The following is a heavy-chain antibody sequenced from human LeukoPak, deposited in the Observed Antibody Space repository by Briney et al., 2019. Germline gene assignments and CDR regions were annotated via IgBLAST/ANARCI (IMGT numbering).Heavy chain of an antibody. CDR3: ARETGYCSSTSCYMYYYYGMDV. Sequence: PGGSLRLSCAASGFTFSSYSMNWVRQAPGKGLEWVSSISSSSSYIYYADSVKGRFTISRDNAKNSLYLQMNSLRAEDTAVYYCARETGYCSSTSCYMYYYYGMDVWGQGTTVTVSS. D-gene: IGHD2-2*02. CDR1: GFTFSSYS. V-gene: IGHV3-21*01. J-gene: IGHJ6*02. CDR2: ISSSSSYI.